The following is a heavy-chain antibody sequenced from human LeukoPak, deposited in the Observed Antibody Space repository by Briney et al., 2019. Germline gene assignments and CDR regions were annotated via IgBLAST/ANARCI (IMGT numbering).Heavy chain of an antibody. Sequence: GGSLRLSCAASGFTFNNYGMHWVRQAPGKGLGWVSSISSSSYIYYADSVKGRFTISRDNAKNSLYLQMNSLRAEDTAVYYCARDLLASYWYFDLWGRGTLVTVSS. D-gene: IGHD2-15*01. CDR3: ARDLLASYWYFDL. CDR2: ISSSSYI. V-gene: IGHV3-21*01. J-gene: IGHJ2*01. CDR1: GFTFNNYG.